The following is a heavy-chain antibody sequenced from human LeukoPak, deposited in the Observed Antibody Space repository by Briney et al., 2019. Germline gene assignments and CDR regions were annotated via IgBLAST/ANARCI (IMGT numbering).Heavy chain of an antibody. D-gene: IGHD3-22*01. CDR1: GFTFSSYG. CDR2: IWYDGSNR. CDR3: ARDPSSGYYPPDY. J-gene: IGHJ4*02. V-gene: IGHV3-33*01. Sequence: GGSLRLSCAASGFTFSSYGMHWVHQAPGKGLEWVAVIWYDGSNRYYADSVKGRFTISRDNSKNTLYLQMNSLRAEDTAVYYCARDPSSGYYPPDYWGQGTLVTVSS.